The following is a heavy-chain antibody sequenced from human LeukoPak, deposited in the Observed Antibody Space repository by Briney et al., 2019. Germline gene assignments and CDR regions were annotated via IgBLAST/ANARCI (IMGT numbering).Heavy chain of an antibody. V-gene: IGHV1-18*01. CDR1: GYTVTSYG. CDR3: ARDLIHLGELEVAY. J-gene: IGHJ4*02. CDR2: ISAYNGNT. D-gene: IGHD3-16*01. Sequence: ASVKVSCKASGYTVTSYGISWVRQAPGQGLEWMGWISAYNGNTNYAQKLQGRVTMTTDTSTSTAYMELRSLRSDDTAVYYCARDLIHLGELEVAYWSQGTLVTVSS.